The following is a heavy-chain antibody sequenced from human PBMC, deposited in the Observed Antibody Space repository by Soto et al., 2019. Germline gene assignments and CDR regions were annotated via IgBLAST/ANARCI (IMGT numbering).Heavy chain of an antibody. CDR3: ARHTGQLSPFDT. D-gene: IGHD2-2*01. CDR1: GDFIISSGYY. CDR2: IYYSGTT. V-gene: IGHV4-39*01. Sequence: PSETLSLTCSLSGDFIISSGYYWDWIRQPPGKGLEWIGYIYYSGTTSYNPSLKSRVTISVDSSKIQFSLKLTSVTAADTAVYYCARHTGQLSPFDTWGLGTLVTVSS. J-gene: IGHJ5*02.